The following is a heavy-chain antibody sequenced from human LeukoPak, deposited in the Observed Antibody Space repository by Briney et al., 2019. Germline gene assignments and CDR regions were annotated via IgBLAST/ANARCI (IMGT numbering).Heavy chain of an antibody. Sequence: GGSLRLSSAASGLKFNDSDMDSVYQAPGKGLEWVAVIWDDGSNKYYGESVKGRFTISRDISKNMLYLQMNSLRVEDTAVYYCAKELGWQDWDSYLWGRGTLVTVSS. J-gene: IGHJ2*01. CDR3: AKELGWQDWDSYL. CDR1: GLKFNDSD. CDR2: IWDDGSNK. D-gene: IGHD7-27*01. V-gene: IGHV3-33*06.